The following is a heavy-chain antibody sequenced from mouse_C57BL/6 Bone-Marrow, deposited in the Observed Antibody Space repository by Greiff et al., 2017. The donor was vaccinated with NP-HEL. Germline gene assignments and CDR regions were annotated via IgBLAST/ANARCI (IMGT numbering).Heavy chain of an antibody. CDR3: ARRWLLGYAMDY. D-gene: IGHD2-3*01. CDR2: IYPGSGNT. V-gene: IGHV1-76*01. CDR1: GYTFTDYY. Sequence: QVQLQQSGAELVRPGASVKLSCKASGYTFTDYYINWVKQRPGQGLEWIARIYPGSGNTYYNEKFKGKATLTAEKSSSTAYMQLSSLTSEDSAVYFCARRWLLGYAMDYWGQGTSVTVSS. J-gene: IGHJ4*01.